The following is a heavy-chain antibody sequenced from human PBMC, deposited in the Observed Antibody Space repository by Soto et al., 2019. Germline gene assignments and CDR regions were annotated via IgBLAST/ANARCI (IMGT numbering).Heavy chain of an antibody. CDR3: ARGLLWTTVVTLGYFDY. CDR1: GYTFTSYD. V-gene: IGHV1-8*01. J-gene: IGHJ4*02. CDR2: MNPNSGNT. Sequence: QVQLVQSGAEVKKPGASVKVSCKASGYTFTSYDINWVRQATGQGLEWMGWMNPNSGNTGYAQKFQGRVTMTGNTSISTAYMELSSLRSEDTAVYYCARGLLWTTVVTLGYFDYWGQGTLVTVSS. D-gene: IGHD4-17*01.